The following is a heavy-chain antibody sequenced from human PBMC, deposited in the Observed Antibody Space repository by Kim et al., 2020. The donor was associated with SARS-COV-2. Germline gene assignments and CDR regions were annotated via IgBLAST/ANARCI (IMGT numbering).Heavy chain of an antibody. CDR3: ALRMDV. CDR2: IATDGSIT. J-gene: IGHJ6*02. Sequence: GGSLRLSCAVSGFTLSDYGMHWVRQAPGKGLVWVSRIATDGSITNYEDSVKGRFTISRDNAKNTVDLQMNSLRVEDTAVYYCALRMDVWGVGATVTVSS. CDR1: GFTLSDYG. V-gene: IGHV3-74*01.